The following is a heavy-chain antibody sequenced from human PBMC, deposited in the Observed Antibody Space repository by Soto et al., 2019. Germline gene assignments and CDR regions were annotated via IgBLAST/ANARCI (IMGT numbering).Heavy chain of an antibody. CDR2: IYYSGST. CDR1: GGSISSSSYY. V-gene: IGHV4-39*01. CDR3: ARDVAVAGNRRHYYYYGMDV. J-gene: IGHJ6*02. Sequence: QLQLQESGPGLVKPSETLSLTCTVSGGSISSSSYYWGWIRQPPGKGLEWIGSIYYSGSTYYNPSLKSRVTISVDTSKNQFSLKLSSVTAADTAVYYCARDVAVAGNRRHYYYYGMDVWGQGTTVTVSS. D-gene: IGHD6-19*01.